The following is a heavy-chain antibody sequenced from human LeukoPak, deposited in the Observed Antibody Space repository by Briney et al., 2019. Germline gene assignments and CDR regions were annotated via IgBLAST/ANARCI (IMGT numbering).Heavy chain of an antibody. D-gene: IGHD4-23*01. V-gene: IGHV4-39*07. J-gene: IGHJ4*02. CDR3: ARDLDYGGNSPFDY. CDR1: GGSISSSSYY. CDR2: IYYSGST. Sequence: SETLSLTCTVSGGSISSSSYYWGWFRQPPGKGLEWIGSIYYSGSTYYNPSLKSRVTISVDTSKNQFSLKLSSVTAADTAVYYCARDLDYGGNSPFDYWGQGTLVTVSS.